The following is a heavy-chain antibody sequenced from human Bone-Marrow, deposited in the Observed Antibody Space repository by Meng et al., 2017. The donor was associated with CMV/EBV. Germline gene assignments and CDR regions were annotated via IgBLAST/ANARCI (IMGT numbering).Heavy chain of an antibody. D-gene: IGHD3-16*01. CDR2: INWNGGST. CDR3: ARGGVSGRTTSSFDF. J-gene: IGHJ4*02. V-gene: IGHV3-20*04. CDR1: GFTFDNSD. Sequence: GESLKISCAASGFTFDNSDLSWVRQVPGKGLEWVAGINWNGGSTAYAESAKCRFTISRDNAKGSLYQQMNSLGAEDTALYYCARGGVSGRTTSSFDFWGQGALVTVSS.